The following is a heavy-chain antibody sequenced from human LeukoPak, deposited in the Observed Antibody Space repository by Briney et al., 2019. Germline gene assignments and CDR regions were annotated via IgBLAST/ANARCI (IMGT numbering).Heavy chain of an antibody. D-gene: IGHD3-22*01. J-gene: IGHJ4*02. CDR3: ARVEAMYYYDSSGYLRY. V-gene: IGHV4-59*01. Sequence: PSETLSLTCTVSGGSITSYYWSWIRQPPGKGLEWIGYIYDSGSTNYNTSLKGRVTISGDTSKNQFSLKLRSVTAADTAVYFCARVEAMYYYDSSGYLRYWGQGILVTVSS. CDR1: GGSITSYY. CDR2: IYDSGST.